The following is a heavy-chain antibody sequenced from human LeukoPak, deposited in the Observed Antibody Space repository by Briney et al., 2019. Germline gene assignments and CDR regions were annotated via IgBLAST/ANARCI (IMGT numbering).Heavy chain of an antibody. V-gene: IGHV4-59*08. CDR2: IYYTGST. D-gene: IGHD6-6*01. Sequence: TETLFLTCSVSGGSISSLYWSWIRQPPGKGLEWIGYIYYTGSTNYKPSLKSRVTMFVDMSKNQFSLRLSSVTAADTAVYYCARHRAYSSSSPFDYWGKGTLVTVPS. CDR1: GGSISSLY. J-gene: IGHJ4*02. CDR3: ARHRAYSSSSPFDY.